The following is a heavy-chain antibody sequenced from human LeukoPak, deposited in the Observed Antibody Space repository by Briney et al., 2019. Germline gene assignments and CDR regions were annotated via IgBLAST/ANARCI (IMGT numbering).Heavy chain of an antibody. D-gene: IGHD3-10*01. CDR3: ARDSPVGTMVRGVMNWFDP. CDR2: ISTIGIT. Sequence: SQTLSLTCTVSSGSISSSNYYWSWIRQPAGKGLEWIGRISTIGITNYNPSLNSRVTISIDTSKNQFSLKLSSVTAADTAVYYCARDSPVGTMVRGVMNWFDPWGQGTLVTVSS. CDR1: SGSISSSNYY. V-gene: IGHV4-61*02. J-gene: IGHJ5*02.